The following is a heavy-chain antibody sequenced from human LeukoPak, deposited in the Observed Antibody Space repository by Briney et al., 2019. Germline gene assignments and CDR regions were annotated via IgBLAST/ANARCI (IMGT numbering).Heavy chain of an antibody. Sequence: ASVKVPCKASGYTFTGSYMHWVRQAPGQGLEWMGWINPNSGGTYYAQKFQGRVTMTRDTSISTAYMELSGLRSDDTAVYYCARHTQDVWGQGTTVTVSS. D-gene: IGHD2-2*02. CDR2: INPNSGGT. CDR1: GYTFTGSY. J-gene: IGHJ6*02. V-gene: IGHV1-2*02. CDR3: ARHTQDV.